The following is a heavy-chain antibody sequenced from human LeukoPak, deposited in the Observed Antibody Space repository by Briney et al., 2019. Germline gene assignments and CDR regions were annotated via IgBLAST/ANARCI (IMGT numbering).Heavy chain of an antibody. CDR2: IYYSGST. V-gene: IGHV4-59*08. CDR3: ARHGKMATITDFDY. D-gene: IGHD5-12*01. CDR1: GGSISSYY. Sequence: SETLSLTCTVSGGSISSYYWSWIRQPPGKGLEWIGYIYYSGSTYYNPSLKGRVTISVDTSENQFSLKLSSVTAADTAVYYCARHGKMATITDFDYWGQGTLVTVSS. J-gene: IGHJ4*02.